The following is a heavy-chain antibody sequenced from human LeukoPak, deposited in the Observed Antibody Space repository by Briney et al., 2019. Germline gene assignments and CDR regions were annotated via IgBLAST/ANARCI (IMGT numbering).Heavy chain of an antibody. CDR1: GVTVSNNY. Sequence: GGSLRLSCAASGVTVSNNYMTWVRQAPGKGLEWVSLIYSGGSTYYADSVKGRFTISRDNSKNTLYLQMNSLRAEDTAVYYCARGLAGTNNWFDPWGQGTLVTVSS. D-gene: IGHD6-19*01. CDR2: IYSGGST. CDR3: ARGLAGTNNWFDP. J-gene: IGHJ5*02. V-gene: IGHV3-53*01.